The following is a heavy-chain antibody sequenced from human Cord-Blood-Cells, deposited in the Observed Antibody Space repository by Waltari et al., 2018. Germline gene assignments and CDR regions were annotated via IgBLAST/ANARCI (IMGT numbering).Heavy chain of an antibody. V-gene: IGHV4-39*01. CDR2: IYYSGST. J-gene: IGHJ5*02. D-gene: IGHD6-6*01. CDR1: GGSISSSSYY. Sequence: QLQLQESGPGLVKPSETLSLTCTDSGGSISSSSYYWGWIRQPPGKGLEWIGGIYYSGSTYYNPSLKSRVTISVDTSKNQFSLKLSSVTAADTAVYYCASEYSSSSNWFDPWGQGTLVTVSS. CDR3: ASEYSSSSNWFDP.